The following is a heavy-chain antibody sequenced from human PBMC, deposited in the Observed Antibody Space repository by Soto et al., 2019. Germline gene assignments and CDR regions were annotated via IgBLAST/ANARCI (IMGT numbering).Heavy chain of an antibody. CDR1: GFTFIDYG. V-gene: IGHV1-18*04. CDR2: ISAYSGFT. J-gene: IGHJ4*02. Sequence: QVQLLQSGAEVKKPGASVNVSCKASGFTFIDYGFAWVRQAPGQGLEWMGWISAYSGFTNLAPKFHDRVTMVTDTSTSTAYMELMRLRFDVAAVFFCARSYVPFRYLFVYWGQGNMVSVTS. CDR3: ARSYVPFRYLFVY. D-gene: IGHD3-10*02.